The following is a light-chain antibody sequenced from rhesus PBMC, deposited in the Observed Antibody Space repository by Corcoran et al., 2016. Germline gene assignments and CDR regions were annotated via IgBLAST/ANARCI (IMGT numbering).Light chain of an antibody. CDR1: QGISSW. J-gene: IGKJ1*01. Sequence: DIQMTQSPSSLSASVGDRVTITCRASQGISSWLAWYQQKPGKAHKLLIYKASSLQSGVPSRFSCSGDGIDFTLTISSLQPEDFATYYCQQYNSAPWTFGQGTKVEIK. CDR2: KAS. CDR3: QQYNSAPWT. V-gene: IGKV1-21*01.